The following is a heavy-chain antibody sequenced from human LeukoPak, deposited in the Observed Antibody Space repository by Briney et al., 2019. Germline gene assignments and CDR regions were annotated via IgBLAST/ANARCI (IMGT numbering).Heavy chain of an antibody. CDR3: ARHDGDSGDYFQH. J-gene: IGHJ1*01. CDR2: IYSGGST. Sequence: GGSLRLSCAASGFTVSSNYMSWVRQAPGKGLEWVSVIYSGGSTYYADSVKGRFTISRDNSKNTLYLQMNSLRAEDTAVYYCARHDGDSGDYFQHWGQGTLVTVSS. V-gene: IGHV3-53*01. D-gene: IGHD4-17*01. CDR1: GFTVSSNY.